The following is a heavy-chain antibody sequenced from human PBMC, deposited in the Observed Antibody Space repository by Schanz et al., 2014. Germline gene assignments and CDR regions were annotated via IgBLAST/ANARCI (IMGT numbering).Heavy chain of an antibody. CDR2: INPNSGGT. J-gene: IGHJ2*01. CDR1: GYTFTGYY. V-gene: IGHV1-2*02. CDR3: ARRYYGSGSYWFFDL. Sequence: QVQLVQSGAEVKKPGASVKVSCKASGYTFTGYYMHWVRQAPGQGLEWMGWINPNSGGTNYAQKFQGRVTMTTDTSTSTAYMELRSLRSDDTAVYYCARRYYGSGSYWFFDLWGRGPLVTVSS. D-gene: IGHD3-10*01.